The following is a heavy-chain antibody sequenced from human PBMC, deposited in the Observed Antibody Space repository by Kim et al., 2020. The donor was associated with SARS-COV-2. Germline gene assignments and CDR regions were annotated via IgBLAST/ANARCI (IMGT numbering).Heavy chain of an antibody. CDR3: AKDYGRSTSCYGVCYYYGMDV. D-gene: IGHD2-2*01. CDR2: ISWNSGSI. V-gene: IGHV3-9*01. J-gene: IGHJ6*02. CDR1: GFTFDDYA. Sequence: GGSLRHSCAASGFTFDDYAMHWVRQAPGKGLEWVSGISWNSGSIGYADSVKGRFTISRDNAKNSLYLQMNSLRAEDTALYYCAKDYGRSTSCYGVCYYYGMDVWGQGTTVTVSS.